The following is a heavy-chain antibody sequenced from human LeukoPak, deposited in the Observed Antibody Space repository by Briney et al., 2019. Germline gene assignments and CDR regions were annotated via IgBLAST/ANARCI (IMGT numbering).Heavy chain of an antibody. CDR2: INHSGST. D-gene: IGHD3-9*01. Sequence: SETLSLTCAVYGGSFSGYYWSWIRQPPGKGLEWIGEINHSGSTNYNPSLKSRVTISVDTSKNQFSLKLSSVTAADTAVYYCAGSTYYDILTGYSLSDYWGQGTLVTVSS. CDR3: AGSTYYDILTGYSLSDY. J-gene: IGHJ4*02. CDR1: GGSFSGYY. V-gene: IGHV4-34*01.